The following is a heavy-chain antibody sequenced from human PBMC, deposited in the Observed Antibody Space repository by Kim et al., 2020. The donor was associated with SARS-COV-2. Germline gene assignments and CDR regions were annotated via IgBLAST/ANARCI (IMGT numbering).Heavy chain of an antibody. CDR3: ARVNTMVRGLIDAFDF. D-gene: IGHD3-10*01. CDR1: GYSISSGNY. CDR2: IYHAETT. V-gene: IGHV4-38-2*02. Sequence: SETLSLTCKVSGYSISSGNYWGWIRQPPGKGLEWIGNIYHAETTHYNPSLKSRVTISVDTSQNQFSLKLNAVTAADTAVYFCARVNTMVRGLIDAFDFWGQGTMVSVSS. J-gene: IGHJ3*01.